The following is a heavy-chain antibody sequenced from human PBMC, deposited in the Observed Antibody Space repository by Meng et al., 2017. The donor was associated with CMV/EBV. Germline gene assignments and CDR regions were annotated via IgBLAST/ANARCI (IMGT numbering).Heavy chain of an antibody. V-gene: IGHV3-43*01. CDR3: AKDVGYCTNGVCYTDYFDY. J-gene: IGHJ4*02. CDR1: GFTFGDYT. Sequence: GESLKISCAASGFTFGDYTMHWVRQAPGKGLEWVSLISWDGGSTYYADSVKGRFTISRDNSKNSLYLQMNSLRTEDTALYYCAKDVGYCTNGVCYTDYFDYWGQGTLVTVSS. CDR2: ISWDGGST. D-gene: IGHD2-8*01.